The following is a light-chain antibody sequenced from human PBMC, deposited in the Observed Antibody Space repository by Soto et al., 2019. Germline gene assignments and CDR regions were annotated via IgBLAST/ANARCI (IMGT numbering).Light chain of an antibody. CDR2: DAS. Sequence: EIVLTQSPGTLSLSPGERATLSCRASQSVSTTFLAWYQQKPGQAPRLLIYDASSRATGIPDRFSGSESGTDFTLTISRLEPEDFAVYYCQQYSSSRTWTFGQGTKVEIK. CDR3: QQYSSSRTWT. CDR1: QSVSTTF. J-gene: IGKJ1*01. V-gene: IGKV3-20*01.